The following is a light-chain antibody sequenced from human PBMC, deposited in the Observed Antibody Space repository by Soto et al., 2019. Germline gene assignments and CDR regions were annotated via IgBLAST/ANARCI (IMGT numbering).Light chain of an antibody. CDR3: CSYAGSYTFV. CDR1: SSDVGNYNL. J-gene: IGLJ1*01. CDR2: DVT. V-gene: IGLV2-11*01. Sequence: QSVLTQPASVSGSPGQSITISCTGTSSDVGNYNLVSWYQQYPGKAPKLMIYDVTKRPSGVPDRFSGSKSGNTASLTISGLLAEDEADYYCCSYAGSYTFVFGTGTKLTVL.